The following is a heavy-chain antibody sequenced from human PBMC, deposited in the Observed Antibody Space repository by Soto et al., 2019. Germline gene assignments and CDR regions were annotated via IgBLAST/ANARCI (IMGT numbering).Heavy chain of an antibody. CDR2: ISSSSSYI. CDR1: GFTFSSYS. Sequence: EVQLVESGGGLVKPGGSLRLSCAASGFTFSSYSMNWVRQAPGKGLEWVSSISSSSSYIYYADSVKGRFTISRDNAKNSLYLEMNSLRAEDTAVYYCARDSRSYSGYDNDYGDSSTSFDIWGQGTMVTVSS. J-gene: IGHJ3*02. D-gene: IGHD5-12*01. CDR3: ARDSRSYSGYDNDYGDSSTSFDI. V-gene: IGHV3-21*01.